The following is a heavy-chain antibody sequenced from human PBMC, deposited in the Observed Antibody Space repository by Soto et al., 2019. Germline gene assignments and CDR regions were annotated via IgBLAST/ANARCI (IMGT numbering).Heavy chain of an antibody. CDR2: ISSNGGST. J-gene: IGHJ4*02. CDR1: GFTFSSSA. V-gene: IGHV3-64*01. D-gene: IGHD3-10*01. CDR3: ARARFYYYGSGSYSFYYFDY. Sequence: GGSMRLSCAASGFTFSSSAMPWVRQAPGKGLEYVSAISSNGGSTYYANSVKGRFTISRDNSKNTLYLQMGSLRAEDMAVYYCARARFYYYGSGSYSFYYFDYWGQGTLVTVSS.